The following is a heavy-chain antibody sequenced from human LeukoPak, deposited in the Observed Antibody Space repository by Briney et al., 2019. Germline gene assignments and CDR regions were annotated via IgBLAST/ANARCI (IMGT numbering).Heavy chain of an antibody. CDR3: ARDPRRPYGGNSGSSDYFDY. CDR1: GYTFTNYY. J-gene: IGHJ4*02. V-gene: IGHV1-46*01. CDR2: INPSGGST. Sequence: VASVKVSCKASGYTFTNYYMHWVRQAPGQGLEWMGMINPSGGSTSYAQKFQGRVTMTRDTSTSTVCMELSSLRSEDTAVYYCARDPRRPYGGNSGSSDYFDYWGQGTLVTVSS. D-gene: IGHD4-23*01.